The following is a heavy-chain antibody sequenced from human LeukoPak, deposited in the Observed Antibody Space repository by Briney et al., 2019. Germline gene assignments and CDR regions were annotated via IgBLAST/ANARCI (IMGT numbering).Heavy chain of an antibody. CDR1: GFTFSSAA. CDR3: AKGPQLNSGYHPDY. D-gene: IGHD3-22*01. CDR2: ITGSDDRT. Sequence: GGPLRLSCAASGFTFSSAAMTWVRQAPGRGLDWVSTITGSDDRTYYADSVKGRFTISRDYSRNMLHLQMNSLRVEDTATYYCAKGPQLNSGYHPDYWGQGTLVTVSS. V-gene: IGHV3-23*01. J-gene: IGHJ4*02.